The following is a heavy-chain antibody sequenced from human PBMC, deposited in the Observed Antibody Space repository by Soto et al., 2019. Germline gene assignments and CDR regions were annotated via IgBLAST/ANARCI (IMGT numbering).Heavy chain of an antibody. CDR2: ISSSSSYI. J-gene: IGHJ6*02. D-gene: IGHD6-19*01. CDR3: ARDSWFQYSSGWEKERNYYYYGMDV. Sequence: EVQLVESGGGLVKPGGSLRLSCAASGFTFSSYSMNWVRQAPGKGLEWVSSISSSSSYIYYADSVKGRFTISRDNAKNSLYLQMNSLRAEDTAVYYCARDSWFQYSSGWEKERNYYYYGMDVWGQGTTVTVSS. V-gene: IGHV3-21*01. CDR1: GFTFSSYS.